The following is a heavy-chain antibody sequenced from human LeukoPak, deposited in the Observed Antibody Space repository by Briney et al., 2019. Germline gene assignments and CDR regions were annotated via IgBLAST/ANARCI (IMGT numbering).Heavy chain of an antibody. CDR3: AREGGSGSYYNIYYFDY. V-gene: IGHV3-33*01. Sequence: PGGSLRLSCAASGFTFSSYGMHWVRQAPGKGLEWVAVIWYDGSNKYYADSVQGRFTISRDNSKNPLYLQMNSLRAEDTAAYYGAREGGSGSYYNIYYFDYWGQGTLVTVSS. D-gene: IGHD3-10*01. CDR1: GFTFSSYG. J-gene: IGHJ4*02. CDR2: IWYDGSNK.